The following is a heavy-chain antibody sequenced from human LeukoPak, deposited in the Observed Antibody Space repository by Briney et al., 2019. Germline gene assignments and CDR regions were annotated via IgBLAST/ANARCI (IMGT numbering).Heavy chain of an antibody. Sequence: GGSLRLSCAASGFTFSDYYMSWIRQAPGKGLEWVASIKEDGSERQYVDSVKGRFSISRDNTKGSLFLQLNSLRAEDTAVYYCARDLGYCTNGVCHTRFAYWGQGTLVAVSS. D-gene: IGHD2-8*01. J-gene: IGHJ4*02. CDR2: IKEDGSER. CDR3: ARDLGYCTNGVCHTRFAY. CDR1: GFTFSDYY. V-gene: IGHV3-7*03.